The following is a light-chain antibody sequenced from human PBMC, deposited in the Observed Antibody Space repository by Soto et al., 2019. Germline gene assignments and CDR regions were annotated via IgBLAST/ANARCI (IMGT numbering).Light chain of an antibody. CDR3: KSSAGSNTYV. CDR1: KNDIGVYDF. J-gene: IGLJ1*01. CDR2: EVV. Sequence: QSGLTQPPFASGSAGQSVTISCTGTKNDIGVYDFVSWYQHHPGKAPRLIIYEVVQRPSGVPDRFSGSKSGNTASLTVSGLQAADEADYFCKSSAGSNTYVFGSGTKVTVL. V-gene: IGLV2-8*01.